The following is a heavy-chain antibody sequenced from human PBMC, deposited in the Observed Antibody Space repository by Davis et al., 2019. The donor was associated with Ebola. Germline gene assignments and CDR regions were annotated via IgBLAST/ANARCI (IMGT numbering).Heavy chain of an antibody. CDR3: ARLTGGEGYNLDY. CDR1: GYTFTSYA. J-gene: IGHJ4*02. V-gene: IGHV1-3*01. CDR2: INAGNGNA. Sequence: AASVKVSCKASGYTFTSYAMHWVRQAPGQRLEWMGWINAGNGNAKYSQKFQGRVTITRDTSASTAYMELSSLRSEDTAVYYCARLTGGEGYNLDYWGQGTLVTVSS. D-gene: IGHD5-24*01.